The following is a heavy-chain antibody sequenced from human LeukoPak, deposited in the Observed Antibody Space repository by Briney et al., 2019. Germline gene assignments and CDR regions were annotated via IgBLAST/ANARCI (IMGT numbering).Heavy chain of an antibody. J-gene: IGHJ4*02. CDR2: IYYSGTT. CDR1: GDSIRSYY. D-gene: IGHD3-3*02. CDR3: ARHLRSFPDC. Sequence: SETLSLTCTFSGDSIRSYYWSWIRQPPGKGLEWLGYIYYSGTTNYNSSLKSRLTMSLDTSKKQLSLRLTSVTAADTAVYYCARHLRSFPDCWGQGTLVTVSS. V-gene: IGHV4-59*08.